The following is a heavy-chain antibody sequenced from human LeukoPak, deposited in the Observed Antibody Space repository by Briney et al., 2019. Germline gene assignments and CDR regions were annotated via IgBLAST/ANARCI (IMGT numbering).Heavy chain of an antibody. CDR2: IYTSGST. D-gene: IGHD6-19*01. J-gene: IGHJ4*02. CDR3: AREREDSSGWYATNDKGYYFDY. CDR1: GGSISSYY. Sequence: SETLSLTCTVSGGSISSYYWSRIRQPAGKGLEWIGRIYTSGSTNYNPSLKSRVTMSVDTSKNQFSLKLSSVTAADTALYYCAREREDSSGWYATNDKGYYFDYWGQGTLVTVSS. V-gene: IGHV4-4*07.